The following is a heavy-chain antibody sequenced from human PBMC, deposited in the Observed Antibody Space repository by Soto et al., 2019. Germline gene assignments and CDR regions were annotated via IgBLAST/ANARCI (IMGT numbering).Heavy chain of an antibody. Sequence: QVQLVQSGAEVKKPGASVKVSCRASGYTFTHFVVTWVRRAPGQGLEWMGWISAYTDTPNYAQKFQGRVTMTIDTSTSTAYMALRSLPADDTAVYYCARGIPGVEALFDPWGQGTLVTVSS. V-gene: IGHV1-18*01. CDR2: ISAYTDTP. J-gene: IGHJ5*02. CDR1: GYTFTHFV. D-gene: IGHD2-2*01. CDR3: ARGIPGVEALFDP.